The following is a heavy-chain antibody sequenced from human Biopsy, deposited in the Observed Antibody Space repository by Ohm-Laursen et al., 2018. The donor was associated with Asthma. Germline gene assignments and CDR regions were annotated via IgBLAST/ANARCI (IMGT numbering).Heavy chain of an antibody. Sequence: SLRLSCSASGFNFDDFAMHWVRQAPGKGLEWVAATTWNNGSRVYAVSVKGRFTISRDNAQNSLYLHMNGLKPEDTAVYYCAKPLNTYNFYAYDVWGQGTTVVVSS. CDR3: AKPLNTYNFYAYDV. D-gene: IGHD5/OR15-5a*01. V-gene: IGHV3-9*01. CDR2: TTWNNGSR. J-gene: IGHJ6*02. CDR1: GFNFDDFA.